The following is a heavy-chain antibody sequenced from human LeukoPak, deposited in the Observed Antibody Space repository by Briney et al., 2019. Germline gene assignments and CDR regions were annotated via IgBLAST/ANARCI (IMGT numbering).Heavy chain of an antibody. CDR2: IYPGDSDT. J-gene: IGHJ3*02. V-gene: IGHV5-51*01. D-gene: IGHD4-17*01. CDR3: ARRRTMTTWGDAFDI. CDR1: GSRFTNYW. Sequence: GESLQISCQGSGSRFTNYWIGWGRQVPGKGLEWMGIIYPGDSDTRYSPSFQGQVTFSADKSISTAYLQLISLKASDTAMYYCARRRTMTTWGDAFDIWGQGTMVTVSS.